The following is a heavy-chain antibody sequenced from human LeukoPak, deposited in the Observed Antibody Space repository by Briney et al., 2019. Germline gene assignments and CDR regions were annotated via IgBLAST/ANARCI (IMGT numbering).Heavy chain of an antibody. D-gene: IGHD3-10*01. Sequence: GGSLRLSCAASGFTSSNYAMSWVRQAPGKGLEWFSGISGSGGSTYYADSVKGRFTISRDNSKNTLHVQMNSLRAEDTAVYHCARGPRLNPGTILDYWGQGTPVTVSA. CDR2: ISGSGGST. CDR1: GFTSSNYA. V-gene: IGHV3-23*01. J-gene: IGHJ4*02. CDR3: ARGPRLNPGTILDY.